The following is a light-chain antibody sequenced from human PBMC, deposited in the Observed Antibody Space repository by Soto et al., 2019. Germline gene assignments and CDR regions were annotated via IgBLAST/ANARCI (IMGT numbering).Light chain of an antibody. CDR2: EVS. CDR1: SSDIGGYNY. Sequence: QSALTQPPSASGSPGQSVTISCTGTSSDIGGYNYVSWYQQYPGKAPKLMIYEVSKRPSGVPDRFSGSKSGNTASLTVSGLQAEDEADYYCSSYAGSNNPYVFGTGTQLTVL. CDR3: SSYAGSNNPYV. J-gene: IGLJ1*01. V-gene: IGLV2-8*01.